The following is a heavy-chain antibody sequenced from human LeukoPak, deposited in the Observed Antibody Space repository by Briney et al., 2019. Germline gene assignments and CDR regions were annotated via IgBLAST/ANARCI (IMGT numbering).Heavy chain of an antibody. V-gene: IGHV1-2*02. D-gene: IGHD3-10*01. CDR1: GYTFTGYH. CDR2: INPNSGVT. CDR3: ARNRKAYYYGSGSYSSAFDP. Sequence: ASLKVSCKTSGYTFTGYHIHWVRQAPGQGLEWMGRINPNSGVTNSAQRFQGRVTITRDTSISAVYMELSRLRSDDTAVYYCARNRKAYYYGSGSYSSAFDPWGQGTLVTVSS. J-gene: IGHJ5*02.